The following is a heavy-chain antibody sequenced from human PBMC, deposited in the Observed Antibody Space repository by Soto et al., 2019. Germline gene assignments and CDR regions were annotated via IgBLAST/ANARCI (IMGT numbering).Heavy chain of an antibody. J-gene: IGHJ4*02. V-gene: IGHV3-23*01. CDR2: ISGSGGST. D-gene: IGHD3-10*01. CDR1: GSTFISYA. Sequence: PGGSLILSCAASGSTFISYAMSWVRKAPGKGLEWVSAISGSGGSTYYADSVKGRFTISRDNSKNTLYLQMNSLRAEDTAVYYCAKDHHYYGSGSYYNSWGQGTLVTVSS. CDR3: AKDHHYYGSGSYYNS.